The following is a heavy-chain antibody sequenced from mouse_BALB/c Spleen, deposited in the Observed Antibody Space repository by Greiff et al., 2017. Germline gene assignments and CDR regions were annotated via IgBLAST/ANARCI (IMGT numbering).Heavy chain of an antibody. CDR1: GFTFSDYY. J-gene: IGHJ3*01. V-gene: IGHV5-4*02. Sequence: EVKLMESGGGLVKPGGSLKLSCAASGFTFSDYYMYWVRQTPEKRLEWVATISDGGSYTYYPDSVKGRFTISRDNAKNNLYLQMSSLKSEDTAMYYCARDYYYGSSYGWFAYWGQGTLVTVSA. D-gene: IGHD1-1*01. CDR3: ARDYYYGSSYGWFAY. CDR2: ISDGGSYT.